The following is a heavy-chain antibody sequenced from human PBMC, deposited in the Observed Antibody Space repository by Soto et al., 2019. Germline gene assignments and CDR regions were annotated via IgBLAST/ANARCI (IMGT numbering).Heavy chain of an antibody. V-gene: IGHV3-30-3*01. CDR1: GFTLSSYA. Sequence: QVQLVESGGGVVQPGRSLRLSCAASGFTLSSYAIHWVRQAPGKGLEWVAVISYDGSNKYYADSVKGRFTISRDNSKNTLYLQMNSLRAEDTAVYYCATNSKMDAFDIWGQGTMVTVSS. D-gene: IGHD7-27*01. J-gene: IGHJ3*02. CDR3: ATNSKMDAFDI. CDR2: ISYDGSNK.